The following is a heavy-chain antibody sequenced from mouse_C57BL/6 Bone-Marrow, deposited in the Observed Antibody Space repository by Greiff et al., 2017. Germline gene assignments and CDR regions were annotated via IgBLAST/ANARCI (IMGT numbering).Heavy chain of an antibody. CDR2: IFPGSGST. CDR3: AMDYGSSYYRFAY. CDR1: GYTFTDYY. V-gene: IGHV1-75*01. Sequence: SGPELVKPGASVKISCKASGYTFTDYYINWVKQRPGQGLEWIGWIFPGSGSTYYNEKFKGKATLTVDKSSSTAYMLLSSLTSEDSAVYFCAMDYGSSYYRFAYWGQGTLVTVSA. D-gene: IGHD1-1*01. J-gene: IGHJ3*01.